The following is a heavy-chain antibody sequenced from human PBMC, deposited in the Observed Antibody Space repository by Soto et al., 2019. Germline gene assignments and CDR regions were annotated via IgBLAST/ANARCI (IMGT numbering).Heavy chain of an antibody. Sequence: PSETLSLTYTVFGGSISSGDYDWSWIRQPPGKGLEWIGHINYSGSTYYNPSLKSRVTISVDTSKNQFSLKLSSVTAADTAVYYCARGTTYYYDSSGYNWFDPWGQGTLVTVSS. CDR2: INYSGST. D-gene: IGHD3-22*01. CDR1: GGSISSGDYD. J-gene: IGHJ5*02. CDR3: ARGTTYYYDSSGYNWFDP. V-gene: IGHV4-30-4*02.